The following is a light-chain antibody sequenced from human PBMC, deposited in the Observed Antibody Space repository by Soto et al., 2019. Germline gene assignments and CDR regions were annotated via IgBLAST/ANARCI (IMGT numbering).Light chain of an antibody. CDR1: SSDIGGYNY. CDR3: SSYTSSNTLV. J-gene: IGLJ1*01. Sequence: QSVLTQPASVPGSPGQSITISCTGGSSDIGGYNYVSWFQQHPGKAPKLMIYEVTNRPSGVSNRFSGSKSSSTASLTISGLQAEDEADYYCSSYTSSNTLVFGTGTKVTVL. V-gene: IGLV2-14*01. CDR2: EVT.